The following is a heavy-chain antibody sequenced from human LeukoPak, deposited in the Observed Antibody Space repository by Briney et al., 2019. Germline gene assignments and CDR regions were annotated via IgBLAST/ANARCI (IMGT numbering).Heavy chain of an antibody. J-gene: IGHJ4*02. CDR1: GFTFSSYL. CDR3: AREVGYCSGGSCYEYFDY. D-gene: IGHD2-15*01. V-gene: IGHV3-7*01. CDR2: IKQDGSEK. Sequence: GGSLRLSCAASGFTFSSYLMSWVRQAPGKGLEWVANIKQDGSEKYYVDSVKGRFTISRDNAKNSLYLQMNSLRAEDTAVYYCAREVGYCSGGSCYEYFDYWGQGTLVTVSS.